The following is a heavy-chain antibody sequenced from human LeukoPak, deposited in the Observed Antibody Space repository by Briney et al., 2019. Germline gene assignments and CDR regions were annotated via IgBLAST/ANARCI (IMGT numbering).Heavy chain of an antibody. D-gene: IGHD4-17*01. V-gene: IGHV3-66*01. CDR1: GFTVSSNY. J-gene: IGHJ1*01. CDR3: ARGRGDDYGLRYFQH. Sequence: PGGSLRLSCAASGFTVSSNYMNWVRQAPGKGLEWVSVIYSGGSTDYTDSMKGRFTISRDNSKNKLYLQMNSMRAEDTALYYCARGRGDDYGLRYFQHWGPGTLVTVSS. CDR2: IYSGGST.